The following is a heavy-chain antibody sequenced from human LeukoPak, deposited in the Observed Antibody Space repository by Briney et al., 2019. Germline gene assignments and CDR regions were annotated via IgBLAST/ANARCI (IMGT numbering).Heavy chain of an antibody. J-gene: IGHJ4*02. CDR1: GYTFTGYY. Sequence: ASVKVSCKASGYTFTGYYMHWVRQAPRQRLEWMGWINPNSGGTNYAQKFQGRVTMNRDTSISRAYMELSRLRSDDTAVYYCARDPRGYSILYWGQGTLVIVSS. CDR2: INPNSGGT. V-gene: IGHV1-2*02. CDR3: ARDPRGYSILY. D-gene: IGHD5-18*01.